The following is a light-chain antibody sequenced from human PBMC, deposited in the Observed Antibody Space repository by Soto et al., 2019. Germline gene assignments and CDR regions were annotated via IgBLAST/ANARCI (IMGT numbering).Light chain of an antibody. V-gene: IGKV1-33*01. CDR3: QQYDNLLFT. CDR2: DAS. Sequence: DIQMTQSPSTLSASVGDSVTITCRASQNIRNWLAWYQQKPGKAPNPLIYDASNLETGVPSRFSGSGSGTDFTFTISSLQPEDIATYYCQQYDNLLFTFGQGTRLEIK. J-gene: IGKJ5*01. CDR1: QNIRNW.